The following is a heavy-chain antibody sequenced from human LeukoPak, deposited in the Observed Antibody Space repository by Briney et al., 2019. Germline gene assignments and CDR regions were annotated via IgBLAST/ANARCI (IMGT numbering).Heavy chain of an antibody. J-gene: IGHJ4*02. Sequence: GGSLRLSCAASGFTFSSYDMSWVRQAPGKGLEWVSVISGSGGSTYYADSVKGRFTISSDNSKNTLYLQMNSLRVEDTAVYYCAKDRGSTYYYDSSGPFDYWGQGTLVTVSS. D-gene: IGHD3-22*01. CDR3: AKDRGSTYYYDSSGPFDY. V-gene: IGHV3-23*01. CDR1: GFTFSSYD. CDR2: ISGSGGST.